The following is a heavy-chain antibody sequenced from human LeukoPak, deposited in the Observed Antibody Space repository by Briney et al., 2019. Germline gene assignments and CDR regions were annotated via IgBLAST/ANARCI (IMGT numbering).Heavy chain of an antibody. J-gene: IGHJ4*02. CDR1: GFTFTSFA. Sequence: GGTLRLSCAASGFTFTSFAMSWVRKAPGKGLEWVGRIKSKTDGGTTDYAAPVKGRFTISRDDSKNTLYLQMNSLKTEDTAVYYCTTGTVHWGQGTLVTVSS. CDR3: TTGTVH. V-gene: IGHV3-15*01. D-gene: IGHD1-1*01. CDR2: IKSKTDGGTT.